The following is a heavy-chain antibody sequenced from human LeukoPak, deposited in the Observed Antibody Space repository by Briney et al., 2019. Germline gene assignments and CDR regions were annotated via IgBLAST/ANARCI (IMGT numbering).Heavy chain of an antibody. CDR1: GLTFSSYG. CDR3: ASAAGAYDH. V-gene: IGHV3-33*01. D-gene: IGHD6-13*01. Sequence: PGGSLRLSCEASGLTFSSYGMHWVRQAPGKGLEWVAVIWSDGSNKYYADSVKGRFAISRDNSKNTLWLQMNSLRAEDTAVYYCASAAGAYDHWGQGTLVTVSS. J-gene: IGHJ4*02. CDR2: IWSDGSNK.